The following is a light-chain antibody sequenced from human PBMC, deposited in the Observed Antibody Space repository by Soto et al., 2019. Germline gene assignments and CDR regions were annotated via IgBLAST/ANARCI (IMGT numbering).Light chain of an antibody. CDR3: QQYNNYPRT. CDR1: ESIRTW. J-gene: IGKJ1*01. V-gene: IGKV1-5*01. Sequence: DIQMTQSPSTLSASIGDRVTITCRASESIRTWLAWYQHKPGQAPKFLIYDASSLESGVPSTFSGSGSGTEFTLTISNLQPDDFATYFCQQYNNYPRTFGQGPRWIS. CDR2: DAS.